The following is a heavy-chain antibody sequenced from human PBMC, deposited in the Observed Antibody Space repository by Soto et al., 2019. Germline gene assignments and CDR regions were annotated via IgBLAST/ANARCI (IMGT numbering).Heavy chain of an antibody. CDR2: INGFSSNT. CDR1: GDTFTSYG. CDR3: ARASIRGVTSSP. J-gene: IGHJ5*02. D-gene: IGHD3-10*01. V-gene: IGHV1-18*04. Sequence: ASVKVSCKASGDTFTSYGIRWVRQAPGQGLEWMGWINGFSSNTHYADNRQGRVTMTTDTVTSTAYMELRGLRSDDTAMYYCARASIRGVTSSPWGQGTLVTVSS.